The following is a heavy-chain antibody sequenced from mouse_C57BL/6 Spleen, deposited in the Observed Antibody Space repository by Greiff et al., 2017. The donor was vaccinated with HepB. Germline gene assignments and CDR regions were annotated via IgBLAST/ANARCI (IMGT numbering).Heavy chain of an antibody. J-gene: IGHJ4*01. V-gene: IGHV3-6*01. CDR2: ISYDGSN. D-gene: IGHD2-4*01. CDR1: GYSITSGYY. CDR3: AEIDYDGPMDY. Sequence: VQLQQSGPGLVKPSQSLSLTCSVTGYSITSGYYWNWIRQFPGNKLEWMGYISYDGSNNYNPSLKNRISITRDTSKNQFFLKLNSVTTEDTATYYCAEIDYDGPMDYWGQGTSVTVSS.